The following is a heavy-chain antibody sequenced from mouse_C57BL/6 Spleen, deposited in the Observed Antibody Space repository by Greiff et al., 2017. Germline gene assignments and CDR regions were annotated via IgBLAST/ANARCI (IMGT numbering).Heavy chain of an antibody. Sequence: EVKLVESGAGLVKPGGSLKLSCAASGFTFSSYAMSWVRQTPEKRLEWVAYISSGGDYIYYADTVKGRFNIFRDNDRNPLYLQMSSLPSEDTAMYYCTRDRTTVVAPYDAMDYWGQGTSVTVSS. D-gene: IGHD1-1*01. V-gene: IGHV5-9-1*02. J-gene: IGHJ4*01. CDR1: GFTFSSYA. CDR2: ISSGGDYI. CDR3: TRDRTTVVAPYDAMDY.